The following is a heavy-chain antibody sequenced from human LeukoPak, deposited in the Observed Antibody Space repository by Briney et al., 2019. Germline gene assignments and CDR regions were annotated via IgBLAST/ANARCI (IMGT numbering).Heavy chain of an antibody. J-gene: IGHJ5*02. CDR3: ARLATTRWFDP. V-gene: IGHV4-59*01. Sequence: PSETLSLTCTVSGGSISSYYWSWIRQPPGKGLEWIGYIYYSGSTNYNPSLKSRVTISVDTSKNQFSLKLSSVTAADTAAYYCARLATTRWFDPWGQGTLVTVSS. CDR2: IYYSGST. CDR1: GGSISSYY. D-gene: IGHD1-26*01.